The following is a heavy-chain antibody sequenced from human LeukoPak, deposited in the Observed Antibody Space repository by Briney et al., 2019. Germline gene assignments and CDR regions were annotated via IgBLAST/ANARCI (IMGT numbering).Heavy chain of an antibody. D-gene: IGHD6-19*01. V-gene: IGHV3-21*01. CDR3: ASEYSSGWSDY. CDR2: ISSSSSYI. Sequence: GGSLRLSCAASGFTFSSYSMTWVRQAPGKGLEWVSSISSSSSYIYYADSVKGRFTISRDNAKNLLYLQMNSLRAEDTAVYYCASEYSSGWSDYWGQGTLVTVSS. CDR1: GFTFSSYS. J-gene: IGHJ4*02.